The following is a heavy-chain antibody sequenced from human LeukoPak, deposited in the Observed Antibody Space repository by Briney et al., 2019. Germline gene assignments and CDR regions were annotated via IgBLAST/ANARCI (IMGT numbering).Heavy chain of an antibody. V-gene: IGHV4-34*01. CDR2: INHSGST. CDR1: GGSFSGYY. D-gene: IGHD3-10*01. J-gene: IGHJ5*02. CDR3: ARESMVRGYNWFDP. Sequence: SETLSLTCAVYGGSFSGYYWSWIRRPPGKGLEWIGEINHSGSTNYNPSLKSRVTISVDTSKNQFSLKLSSVTAADTAVYYCARESMVRGYNWFDPWGQGTLVTVSS.